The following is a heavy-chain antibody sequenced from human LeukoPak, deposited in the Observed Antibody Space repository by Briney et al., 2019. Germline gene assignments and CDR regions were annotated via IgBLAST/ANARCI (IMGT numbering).Heavy chain of an antibody. CDR3: VRRGYCSGDNCYSGRYFDY. V-gene: IGHV2-5*02. CDR2: IYWDDDK. J-gene: IGHJ4*02. D-gene: IGHD2-15*01. Sequence: SGPTLVNPTQTLTLTCTFSGFSLSTTGVGVGWIRQPPGKALEWLAVIYWDDDKRYSPSLESTLTTTKDASRNQVVLTMTNMDPVDTATYYCVRRGYCSGDNCYSGRYFDYWGQGALVTVSS. CDR1: GFSLSTTGVG.